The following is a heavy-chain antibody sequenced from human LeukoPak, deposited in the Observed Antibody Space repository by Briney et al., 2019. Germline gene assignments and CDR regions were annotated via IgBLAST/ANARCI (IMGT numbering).Heavy chain of an antibody. V-gene: IGHV1-2*02. CDR1: GYKFTDDY. CDR3: APTAEAYTSWWKV. Sequence: GASVKVSCKASGYKFTDDYMHWVRQAPGQGLEFMGWINPDSGFTNYAQKFKGRVTMTRDTSISTAYLAVRSLTSDDTAVYYCAPTAEAYTSWWKVWGQGTLVTVSS. CDR2: INPDSGFT. D-gene: IGHD3-16*01. J-gene: IGHJ4*02.